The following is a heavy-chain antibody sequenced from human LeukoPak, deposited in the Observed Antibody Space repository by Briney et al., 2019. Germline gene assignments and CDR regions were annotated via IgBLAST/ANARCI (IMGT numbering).Heavy chain of an antibody. CDR1: GFTFSSYE. D-gene: IGHD3-22*01. Sequence: GGSLRLSCAAFGFTFSSYEMNWVRQAPGKGLEWVSYISSSGTTIYYADSVRSRFTISRDNAKNSLYLQMNSLRAEDTAVHYCARASYHTSGYVFDYWGQGTLVTVSS. J-gene: IGHJ4*02. CDR3: ARASYHTSGYVFDY. CDR2: ISSSGTTI. V-gene: IGHV3-48*03.